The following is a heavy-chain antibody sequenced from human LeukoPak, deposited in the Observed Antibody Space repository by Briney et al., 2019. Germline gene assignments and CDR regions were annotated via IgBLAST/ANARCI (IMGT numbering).Heavy chain of an antibody. CDR2: ISSSGTI. D-gene: IGHD4-17*01. V-gene: IGHV3-11*04. CDR1: GFTFSDYF. J-gene: IGHJ4*02. CDR3: ARDRFLTGGMTYGDYGH. Sequence: GGSLRLSCAASGFTFSDYFMSWIRQAPGKGLEWVSHISSSGTIYYADSVKGRATISRDNAKNSLYLQMNSLRAEDTAVYYCARDRFLTGGMTYGDYGHWGQGTLVTVSS.